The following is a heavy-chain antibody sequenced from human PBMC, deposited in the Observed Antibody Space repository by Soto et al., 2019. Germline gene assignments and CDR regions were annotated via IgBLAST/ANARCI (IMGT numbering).Heavy chain of an antibody. D-gene: IGHD4-17*01. CDR2: IWYDGSNK. V-gene: IGHV3-33*01. CDR1: GFTLSDYA. J-gene: IGHJ4*02. Sequence: QVQLVESGGGVVQPGRSLRLSCAASGFTLSDYAIHWVRQAPGKGLEWVAIIWYDGSNKHYADSVKGRFTISRDDSKDTLYLQMNSLRAEDTAIYYCARCSDYGGNPQLDFWGQGILVTVSS. CDR3: ARCSDYGGNPQLDF.